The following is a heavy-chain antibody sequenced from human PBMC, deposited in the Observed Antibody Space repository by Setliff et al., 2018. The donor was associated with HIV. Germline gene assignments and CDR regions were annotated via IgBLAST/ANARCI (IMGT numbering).Heavy chain of an antibody. CDR2: IIPMFSTV. Sequence: SVKVSCKSSGGTFSSYVINWVRQAPGQGLEWIGGIIPMFSTVNYAKKYQGRVTITTDESTTTAYMELTSLRSEDTAVYYCATDDHCSGGSCFLTMDYWGLGTLVTVS. CDR3: ATDDHCSGGSCFLTMDY. D-gene: IGHD2-15*01. CDR1: GGTFSSYV. V-gene: IGHV1-69*05. J-gene: IGHJ4*02.